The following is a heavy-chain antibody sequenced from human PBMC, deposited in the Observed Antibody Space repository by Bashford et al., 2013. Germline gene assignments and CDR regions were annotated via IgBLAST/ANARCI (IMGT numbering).Heavy chain of an antibody. V-gene: IGHV1-69*13. J-gene: IGHJ5*02. CDR3: ARSYSSSYNWFDP. D-gene: IGHD6-6*01. Sequence: SVKVSCKASGGTFSSYAISWVRQAPGQGLEWMGGIIPIFGTANYAQKFQGRVTITADESTSTAYMELSSLRSEDTAVYYCARSYSSSYNWFDPWGQGTLVTVSS. CDR1: GGTFSSYA. CDR2: IIPIFGTA.